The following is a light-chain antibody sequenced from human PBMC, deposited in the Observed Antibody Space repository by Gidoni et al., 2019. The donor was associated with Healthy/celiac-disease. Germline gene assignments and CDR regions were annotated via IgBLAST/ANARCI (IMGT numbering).Light chain of an antibody. Sequence: QSALTQPASVSGSPGQSITISCTGTSSDVGGYNYVSWYQQHPGEAPNLMISDVRQRPSGVSNRFSGSKSGNTASLTSSGLQAEDEAYYYCSSYTSSSTLVFGGGTKLTVL. CDR2: DVR. V-gene: IGLV2-14*01. CDR3: SSYTSSSTLV. J-gene: IGLJ2*01. CDR1: SSDVGGYNY.